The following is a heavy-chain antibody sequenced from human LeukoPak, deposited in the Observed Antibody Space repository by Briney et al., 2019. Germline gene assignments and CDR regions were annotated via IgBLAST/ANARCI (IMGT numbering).Heavy chain of an antibody. Sequence: SETLSLTCDVSSYSIRSGSYWGWIRQPPGKGLEWIGCMFHSGDTYHNPSLKSRVTISADTSKNQFSLKLTSVTAADTAVYYCAKVGAYGDYARHDYWGQGTLVTVSS. CDR1: SYSIRSGSY. CDR2: MFHSGDT. V-gene: IGHV4-38-2*01. CDR3: AKVGAYGDYARHDY. D-gene: IGHD4-17*01. J-gene: IGHJ4*02.